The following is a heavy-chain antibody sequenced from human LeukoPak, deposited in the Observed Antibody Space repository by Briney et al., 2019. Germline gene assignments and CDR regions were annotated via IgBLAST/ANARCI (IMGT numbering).Heavy chain of an antibody. J-gene: IGHJ4*02. CDR2: IYYSGST. V-gene: IGHV4-59*13. D-gene: IGHD1-14*01. Sequence: SETLSLTCTVSGGSISSYYWSWIRQPPGKGLEWIGYIYYSGSTNYNPSLKSRVTISVDTSKNQFSLKLSSVTAADTAVYYCARRNSITVACDYWGQGTLVTVSS. CDR1: GGSISSYY. CDR3: ARRNSITVACDY.